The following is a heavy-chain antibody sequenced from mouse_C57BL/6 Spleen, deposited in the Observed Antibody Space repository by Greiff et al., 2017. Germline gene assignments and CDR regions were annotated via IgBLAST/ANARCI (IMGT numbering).Heavy chain of an antibody. J-gene: IGHJ2*01. CDR2: ILPGSGST. V-gene: IGHV1-9*01. Sequence: VQLQQSGAELMKPGASVKLSCKATGYTFTGYWIEWVKQRPGHGLEWIGEILPGSGSTNYNAKFKGKATFTADTSSNTAYMQLSSLTTEDSAIYYCARKKDWDVKYYFDYWGQGTTLTVSS. CDR3: ARKKDWDVKYYFDY. D-gene: IGHD4-1*01. CDR1: GYTFTGYW.